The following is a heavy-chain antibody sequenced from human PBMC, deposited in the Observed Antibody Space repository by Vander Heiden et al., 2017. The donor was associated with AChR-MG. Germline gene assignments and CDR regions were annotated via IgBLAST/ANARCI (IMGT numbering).Heavy chain of an antibody. V-gene: IGHV3-23*01. Sequence: EVHLLESGGGLVQPGGSLRISCAASRFNFSSHAMSWVRQAPGGGLEWVSTIHGSGGTTFYADSVKGRFTISRDDSKSTLYLEMKSLRAEDTAVYYCALEEWGYFDYWGQGTLVTVSS. J-gene: IGHJ4*02. D-gene: IGHD1-1*01. CDR2: IHGSGGTT. CDR1: RFNFSSHA. CDR3: ALEEWGYFDY.